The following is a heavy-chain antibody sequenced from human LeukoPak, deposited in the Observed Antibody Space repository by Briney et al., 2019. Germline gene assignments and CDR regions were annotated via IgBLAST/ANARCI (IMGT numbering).Heavy chain of an antibody. CDR2: IKQDGSEK. V-gene: IGHV3-7*01. CDR3: ASDSGDVVLGY. CDR1: GFTFSDYY. J-gene: IGHJ4*02. Sequence: GGSLRLSCAASGFTFSDYYMSWIRQAPGKGLEWVAIIKQDGSEKYYVDSMKGRFTISRDNAKNSLYLQMNSLRAEDTAVYYCASDSGDVVLGYWGQGTLVTVSS. D-gene: IGHD3-10*01.